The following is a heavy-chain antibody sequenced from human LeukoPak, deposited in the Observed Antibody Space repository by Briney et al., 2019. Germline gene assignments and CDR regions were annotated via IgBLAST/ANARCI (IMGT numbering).Heavy chain of an antibody. V-gene: IGHV4-39*02. CDR2: IYYSGST. Sequence: SETLSLTCTVSGGSISSSSYYWGWIRQPPGKGLEWIGSIYYSGSTYYNPSLKSRVTISVDTSKNQFSLKLSSVTAADTAVYYCAREALGYSSSWSMLDYWGQGTLVTVSS. CDR1: GGSISSSSYY. CDR3: AREALGYSSSWSMLDY. D-gene: IGHD6-13*01. J-gene: IGHJ4*02.